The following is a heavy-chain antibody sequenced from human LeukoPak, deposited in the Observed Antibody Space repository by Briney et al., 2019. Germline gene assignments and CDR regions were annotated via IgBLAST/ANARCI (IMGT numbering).Heavy chain of an antibody. V-gene: IGHV3-7*01. CDR1: GFTFSSYW. Sequence: PGGSLRLSCAASGFTFSSYWMSWVRQAPGKGLEWVASIKYDGSEKYYMDSVKGRFTISRDNAKNSLYLQMDSLRAEDTAVYYCAKSTSFYLDSWGQGTLVTVSS. CDR3: AKSTSFYLDS. CDR2: IKYDGSEK. J-gene: IGHJ4*02.